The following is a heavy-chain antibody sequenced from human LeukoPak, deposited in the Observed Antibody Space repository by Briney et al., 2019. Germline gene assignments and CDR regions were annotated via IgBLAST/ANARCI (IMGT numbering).Heavy chain of an antibody. Sequence: PSETLSLTCAVYGGSFRDYYWGWIRQPPGKGLEWIGEINHSGSTNYNPSLKSRVTISLDTSKNQFSLKLTSVTAADTAVYYCAKAPYLSSGSWGQGILVAVSS. CDR2: INHSGST. J-gene: IGHJ3*01. D-gene: IGHD3-22*01. CDR3: AKAPYLSSGS. CDR1: GGSFRDYY. V-gene: IGHV4-34*01.